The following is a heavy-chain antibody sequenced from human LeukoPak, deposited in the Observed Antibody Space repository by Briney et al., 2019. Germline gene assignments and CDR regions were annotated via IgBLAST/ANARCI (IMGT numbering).Heavy chain of an antibody. J-gene: IGHJ4*02. Sequence: SETLSLTCAVSGYSISSGYYWGWIRQPPGKGLEWIGSIYHSGSTYYNPSLKSRVTISVDTSKNQFSLKLSSVAAADTAVCYCARVNTSIVVVVAAMGYFDYWGQGTLVTVS. CDR1: GYSISSGYY. CDR3: ARVNTSIVVVVAAMGYFDY. V-gene: IGHV4-38-2*01. CDR2: IYHSGST. D-gene: IGHD2-15*01.